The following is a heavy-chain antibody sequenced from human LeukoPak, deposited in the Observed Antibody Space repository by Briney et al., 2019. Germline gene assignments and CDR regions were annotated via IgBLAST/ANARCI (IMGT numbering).Heavy chain of an antibody. D-gene: IGHD3-16*01. CDR1: GYTFTSYD. CDR2: MNPNSGNT. CDR3: ARSRGPSSLRWFDP. Sequence: ASVKVSCKASGYTFTSYDINWVRQATGQGLEWMGWMNPNSGNTYYAQNLQGRVTMTTDTSTSTTYMELRSLRSDDTAVYYCARSRGPSSLRWFDPWGQGTLVTVSS. V-gene: IGHV1-8*01. J-gene: IGHJ5*02.